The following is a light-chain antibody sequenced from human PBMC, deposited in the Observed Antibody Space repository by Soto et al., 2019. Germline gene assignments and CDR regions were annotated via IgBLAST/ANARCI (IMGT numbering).Light chain of an antibody. V-gene: IGLV1-40*01. J-gene: IGLJ1*01. Sequence: QSVLTQPPSVSGAPGQRVTISCTGSSSNIGAGYDVHWYQQLPGTAPKLLICGNINRPSGVPDRFSGSKSGTSASLAITGLQAEDEADYYCQSHDSSLSGFVFGTGTKLTVL. CDR2: GNI. CDR3: QSHDSSLSGFV. CDR1: SSNIGAGYD.